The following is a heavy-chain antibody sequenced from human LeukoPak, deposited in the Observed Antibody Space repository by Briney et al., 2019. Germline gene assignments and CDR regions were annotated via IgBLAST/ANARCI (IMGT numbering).Heavy chain of an antibody. V-gene: IGHV3-7*05. Sequence: GGSLRLSCAASISTLTTYWMSWFRQTPAKGLEWVASLKQDGSDKYYVDSVKGRFTISRDNAKNSLYLQMNSLRAEDTAVYYCARETRGAVGSYWGQGTLVTVSS. CDR3: ARETRGAVGSY. D-gene: IGHD6-19*01. CDR2: LKQDGSDK. CDR1: ISTLTTYW. J-gene: IGHJ4*02.